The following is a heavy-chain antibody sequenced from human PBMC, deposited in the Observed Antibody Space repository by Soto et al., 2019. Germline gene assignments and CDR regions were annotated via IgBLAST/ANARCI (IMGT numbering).Heavy chain of an antibody. CDR1: GFTFTSSA. CDR2: IVVGSGNT. Sequence: SVKVSCKASGFTFTSSAVQWVRQARGQRLEWIGRIVVGSGNTNYAQKFQERVTITRDMSTSTAYMELSSLRSEDTAVYYCAAGTYGDDHHAFDIWGQGTMVTVSS. J-gene: IGHJ3*02. D-gene: IGHD4-17*01. CDR3: AAGTYGDDHHAFDI. V-gene: IGHV1-58*01.